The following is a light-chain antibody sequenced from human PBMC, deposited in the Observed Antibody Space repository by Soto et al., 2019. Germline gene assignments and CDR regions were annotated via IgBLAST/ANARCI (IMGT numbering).Light chain of an antibody. CDR1: QSFSSY. V-gene: IGKV3-11*01. J-gene: IGKJ5*01. Sequence: EIVLTQSPATLSLSPGERATLSCRASQSFSSYLAWYQQKPCQAPRLLIYYASNRATGIPARFSGSGSCTDFTLTISSLEPEDFAVYYCQQRSNRPPITFGQGTRLEIK. CDR2: YAS. CDR3: QQRSNRPPIT.